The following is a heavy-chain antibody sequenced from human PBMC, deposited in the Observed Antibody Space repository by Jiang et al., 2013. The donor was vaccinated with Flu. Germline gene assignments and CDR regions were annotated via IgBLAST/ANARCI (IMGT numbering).Heavy chain of an antibody. Sequence: SLKSRLTITKDTSKNQVVLTMTNMDPVDTATYYCAHRQDRTFDYWGQGTLVTVSS. J-gene: IGHJ4*02. CDR3: AHRQDRTFDY. V-gene: IGHV2-5*01.